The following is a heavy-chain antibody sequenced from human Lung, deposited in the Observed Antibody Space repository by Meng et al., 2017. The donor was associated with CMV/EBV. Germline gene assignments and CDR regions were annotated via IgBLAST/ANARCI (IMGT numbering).Heavy chain of an antibody. J-gene: IGHJ4*02. D-gene: IGHD4-17*01. Sequence: GGSXRLXCAASGFSFDDHAMHWVRQAPGKGLELVSGISWNSGNMGYADSVKGRFTISRDHAKNSLYLQMDNLGTEDTALYYCVRDRNYGVYLGSDYWGQGXLVTVSS. CDR3: VRDRNYGVYLGSDY. CDR1: GFSFDDHA. CDR2: ISWNSGNM. V-gene: IGHV3-9*01.